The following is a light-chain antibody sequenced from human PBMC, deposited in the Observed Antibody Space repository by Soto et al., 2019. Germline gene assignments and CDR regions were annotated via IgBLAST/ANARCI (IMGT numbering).Light chain of an antibody. CDR1: QSIGSS. CDR3: QQSYSSPPT. J-gene: IGKJ1*01. CDR2: DAS. Sequence: DIQMTQSPSTLSASVGDRVTITCRASQSIGSSLAWYQQKPGKAPNLLISDASSLERGVPSRFSGSGSGPDFTLTISSLQPEDFATYYCQQSYSSPPTFGQGTKVDIK. V-gene: IGKV1-5*01.